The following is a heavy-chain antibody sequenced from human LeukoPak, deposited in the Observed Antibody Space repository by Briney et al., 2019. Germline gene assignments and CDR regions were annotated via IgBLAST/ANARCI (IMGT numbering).Heavy chain of an antibody. CDR3: ARSWAAAGTNNWFDP. Sequence: SVKVSCKASGGTFSSYAISWVRQAPGQGLEWMGRIIPILGIANYAQKFQGRVTITADKSTSTAYMELSSLRSEDTAVYYCARSWAAAGTNNWFDPWGQGTLVTVSS. J-gene: IGHJ5*02. D-gene: IGHD6-13*01. CDR1: GGTFSSYA. V-gene: IGHV1-69*04. CDR2: IIPILGIA.